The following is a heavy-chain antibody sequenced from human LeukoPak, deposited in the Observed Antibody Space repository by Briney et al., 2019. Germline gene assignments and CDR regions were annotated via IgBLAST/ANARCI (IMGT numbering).Heavy chain of an antibody. CDR1: GGSISSYY. D-gene: IGHD6-19*01. J-gene: IGHJ5*02. CDR3: ARRIALAGTDWFDP. V-gene: IGHV4-59*08. Sequence: PSETLSLTCTISGGSISSYYWSWIRQPPGKGLEWSVYIYDSGSTNYNPSLKSRVTISVDTSKNQFSLKLSSVTAADTAVYYCARRIALAGTDWFDPWGQGTLVTVSS. CDR2: IYDSGST.